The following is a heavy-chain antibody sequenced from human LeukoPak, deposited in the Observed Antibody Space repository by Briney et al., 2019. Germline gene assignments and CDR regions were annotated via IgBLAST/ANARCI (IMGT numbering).Heavy chain of an antibody. D-gene: IGHD3-22*01. J-gene: IGHJ3*02. CDR1: GVSFSSYY. CDR2: MYYSGST. V-gene: IGHV4-59*01. CDR3: ARGNYYDSRTYYRAFDI. Sequence: PSETLSLTCTVSGVSFSSYYWNWIRQPPGKGLEWIGYMYYSGSTNYNPSLKSRVTISVDASKNQFSLKLSSANAADTAVYYCARGNYYDSRTYYRAFDIWGPGTMVTVSS.